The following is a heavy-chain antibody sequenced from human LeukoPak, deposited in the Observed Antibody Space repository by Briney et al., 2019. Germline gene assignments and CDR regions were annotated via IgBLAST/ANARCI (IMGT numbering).Heavy chain of an antibody. CDR2: ISSSSSYI. D-gene: IGHD3-10*01. V-gene: IGHV3-21*01. CDR1: GFTFSSYS. J-gene: IGHJ6*03. CDR3: ASDYYGSGYHYYYMDV. Sequence: MSGGSLRLSCAASGFTFSSYSMNWVRQAPGKGLEWVSCISSSSSYIYYADSVKGRFTISRDNAKNSLYLQMNSLRAEDTAVYYCASDYYGSGYHYYYMDVWGKGTTVTISS.